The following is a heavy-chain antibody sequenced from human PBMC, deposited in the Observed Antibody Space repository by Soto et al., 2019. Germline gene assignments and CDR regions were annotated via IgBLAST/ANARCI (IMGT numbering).Heavy chain of an antibody. CDR2: IYYTGST. V-gene: IGHV4-59*01. D-gene: IGHD4-4*01. Sequence: QVQLQESGPGLVKPSETLSLTCTVSGGSISSYYWSWIRQPPGKGLEWIGFIYYTGSTNYSPSLQSRLTRSVDTSKNQFSLKVNSVNAADTATYYCARGPLSNAGNGMDVWGQGTTVTVSS. J-gene: IGHJ6*02. CDR3: ARGPLSNAGNGMDV. CDR1: GGSISSYY.